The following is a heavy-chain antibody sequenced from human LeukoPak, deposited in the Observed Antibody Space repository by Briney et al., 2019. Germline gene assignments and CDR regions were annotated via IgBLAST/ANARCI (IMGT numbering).Heavy chain of an antibody. CDR3: ARDIVHCGGDCYPGRGFDY. CDR1: GGSISSYY. V-gene: IGHV4-4*07. J-gene: IGHJ4*02. D-gene: IGHD2-21*02. Sequence: SETLSLTCTVSGGSISSYYWSWIRQPAGKGLEWIGRIYTSGSTNYNPSLKSRVTMSVDTSKNQFSLKLSSVTAADTAVYYCARDIVHCGGDCYPGRGFDYWGQGTLVTVSS. CDR2: IYTSGST.